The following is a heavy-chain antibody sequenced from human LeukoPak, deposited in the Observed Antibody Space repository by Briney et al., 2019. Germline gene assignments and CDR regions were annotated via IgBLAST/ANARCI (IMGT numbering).Heavy chain of an antibody. CDR1: GFTFGNYW. CDR3: ARESQNSGSYFDY. CDR2: INRDGSGR. Sequence: PGGSLRLSCAASGFTFGNYWMSWVRQAPGKGLEWLANINRDGSGRYYVDSVKGRFTVSRDNAKNSLYLQVNSLRPEDAAVYYCARESQNSGSYFDYWGQGTLVTVSS. V-gene: IGHV3-7*01. D-gene: IGHD1-26*01. J-gene: IGHJ4*02.